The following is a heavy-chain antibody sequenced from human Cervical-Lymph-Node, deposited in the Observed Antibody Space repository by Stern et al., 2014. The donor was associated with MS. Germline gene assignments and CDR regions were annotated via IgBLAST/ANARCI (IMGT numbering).Heavy chain of an antibody. CDR1: GGTFSSFA. V-gene: IGHV1-69*01. CDR2: IIPTFGSS. D-gene: IGHD2-2*01. CDR3: ARDDCHNSSCFLDS. J-gene: IGHJ4*02. Sequence: QVQLVQSGAEVKKPGSSVKVSCKASGGTFSSFAISWVRLAPGQGLEWMGGIIPTFGSSKYAQKVQGRGTITADESTSTAYMELSSLRSEDTAVYYCARDDCHNSSCFLDSWGQGTLVTVSS.